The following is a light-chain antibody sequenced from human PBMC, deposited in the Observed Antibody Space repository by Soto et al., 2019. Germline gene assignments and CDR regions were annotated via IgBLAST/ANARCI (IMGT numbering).Light chain of an antibody. CDR2: DVS. V-gene: IGLV2-14*03. CDR3: TSYTSSNPRYV. Sequence: QSALTQPASVSGSPGQSITISCTGTSSDVGGYNYVSWYQQHPGKAPKLMIYDVSSRPSGVSYRFSGSKSGNTASLTISGLQAEDEADYYCTSYTSSNPRYVFGPGTKLTVL. CDR1: SSDVGGYNY. J-gene: IGLJ1*01.